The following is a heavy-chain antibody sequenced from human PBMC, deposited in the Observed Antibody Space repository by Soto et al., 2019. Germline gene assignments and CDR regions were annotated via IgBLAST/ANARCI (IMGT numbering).Heavy chain of an antibody. J-gene: IGHJ5*02. CDR1: GVPISSGGYY. CDR2: IYFSGNT. Sequence: SETLSLTCTVSGVPISSGGYYWSWIRQHPGKGLEWIGYIYFSGNTYYNPSLQSRVTISVDTSTNQFSLKLNSVTAADTAVYYCARDIKQQLIQRWFDPWGQGTLVTVSS. V-gene: IGHV4-31*03. CDR3: ARDIKQQLIQRWFDP. D-gene: IGHD1-1*01.